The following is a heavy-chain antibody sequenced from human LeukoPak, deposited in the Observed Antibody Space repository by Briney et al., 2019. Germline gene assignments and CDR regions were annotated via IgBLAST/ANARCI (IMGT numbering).Heavy chain of an antibody. Sequence: GGSLRLSCAASGFTFSSYWMHWVRQARGKGLVWVSRISTDGFSTIYADSVKGRFTISRDNAKNTLYLQMSSLRVEDTAVYYCARAEMATISWFDPWGQGTLVTVSS. V-gene: IGHV3-74*01. CDR2: ISTDGFST. J-gene: IGHJ5*02. CDR3: ARAEMATISWFDP. D-gene: IGHD5-24*01. CDR1: GFTFSSYW.